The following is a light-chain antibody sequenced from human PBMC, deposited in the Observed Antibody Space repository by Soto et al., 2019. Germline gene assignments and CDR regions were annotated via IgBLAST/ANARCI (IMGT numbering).Light chain of an antibody. Sequence: DIVMTQSPLSLPVTPGEPASISCRSSQSPLHSNGYNYLDWYLQKPGQSPQLLSYLGSNRASGVPDRFSGSGSGTDFTLKISRVEAEDVGVYYGMQALQTPVTFGQGTKLEIK. J-gene: IGKJ2*01. CDR2: LGS. V-gene: IGKV2-28*01. CDR3: MQALQTPVT. CDR1: QSPLHSNGYNY.